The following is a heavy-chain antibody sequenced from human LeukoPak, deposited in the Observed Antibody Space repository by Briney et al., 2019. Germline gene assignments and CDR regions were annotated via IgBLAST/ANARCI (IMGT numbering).Heavy chain of an antibody. CDR1: GGSIGSYY. Sequence: PSETLSLTCAVFGGSIGSYYWSWIRQPPGKGLEWTGYIDESGSTKYNPSLKSRVTMSTPTSRNHLSLKLASVTAAPPAVSYRERGRSGGDWFDPWGQGTLVTVSS. CDR3: ERGRSGGDWFDP. D-gene: IGHD3-10*01. J-gene: IGHJ5*02. CDR2: IDESGST. V-gene: IGHV4-59*01.